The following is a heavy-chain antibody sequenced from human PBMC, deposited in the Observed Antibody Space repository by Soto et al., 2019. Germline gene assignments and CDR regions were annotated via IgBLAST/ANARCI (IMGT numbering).Heavy chain of an antibody. D-gene: IGHD5-12*01. Sequence: PGVSLRLSCAASGFTFDDYAMHWVRQAPGKGLEWVSGISWNSGSIGYADSVKGRFTISRDNAKNSLYLQMNSLRSEDTALYYCAKDMGYDLSPLGYFDYWGQGTLVTVSS. CDR3: AKDMGYDLSPLGYFDY. V-gene: IGHV3-9*01. CDR2: ISWNSGSI. J-gene: IGHJ4*02. CDR1: GFTFDDYA.